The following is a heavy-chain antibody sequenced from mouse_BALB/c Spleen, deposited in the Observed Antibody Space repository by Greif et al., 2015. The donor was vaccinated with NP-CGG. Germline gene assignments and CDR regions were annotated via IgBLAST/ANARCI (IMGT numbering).Heavy chain of an antibody. J-gene: IGHJ4*01. D-gene: IGHD4-1*01. V-gene: IGHV5-9-4*01. CDR2: ISSGGSYT. Sequence: EVKLQESGGGLVKPGGSLKLSCAASGFTFSIYAMTWVRQSPEKRLEWVAEISSGGSYTYYPDTVTGRFTISRDNAKNTLCLEMSSLRSEDTAMYYCARDPDWKYAMDYWGQGTSVTVSS. CDR1: GFTFSIYA. CDR3: ARDPDWKYAMDY.